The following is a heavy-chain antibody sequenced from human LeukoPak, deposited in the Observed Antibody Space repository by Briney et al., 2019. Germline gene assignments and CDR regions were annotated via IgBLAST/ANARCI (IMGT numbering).Heavy chain of an antibody. Sequence: SQTLSLTCAISGDRVSSNSAAWNWIRRSPSRGLEWLGRTYYRSKWYYDYALSVKRRIVINPDTSKNQFSLQLNSVTPEDTAVYYCARQSSTDYYYHGLDVWGQGTTVAVSS. V-gene: IGHV6-1*01. CDR1: GDRVSSNSAA. CDR3: ARQSSTDYYYHGLDV. D-gene: IGHD1-1*01. J-gene: IGHJ6*02. CDR2: TYYRSKWYY.